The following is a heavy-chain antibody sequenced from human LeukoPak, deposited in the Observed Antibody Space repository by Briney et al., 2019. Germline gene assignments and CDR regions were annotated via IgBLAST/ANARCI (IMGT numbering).Heavy chain of an antibody. CDR3: TTVSPVTDF. Sequence: GGSLRLSCAASGFTLTNAWMTWVRQAPGEGLEWVGRIRSKTDGGTTDYAAPVKGRFTISRDDSKNTLYLQMNSLRTDDTAVYYCTTVSPVTDFWGQGALVTVSS. CDR1: GFTLTNAW. V-gene: IGHV3-15*01. J-gene: IGHJ4*02. CDR2: IRSKTDGGTT.